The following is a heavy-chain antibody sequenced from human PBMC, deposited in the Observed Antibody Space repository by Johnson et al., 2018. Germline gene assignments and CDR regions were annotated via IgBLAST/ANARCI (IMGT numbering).Heavy chain of an antibody. V-gene: IGHV3-30-3*01. CDR2: ISYDGSNK. J-gene: IGHJ1*01. CDR1: GFTFSSYA. CDR3: ARDLSFPQH. D-gene: IGHD1-26*01. Sequence: QVQLVQSGGGVVQPGRSLRLSCAASGFTFSSYAMHWVRQAPGKGLEWVAVISYDGSNKYYADSVKGRFTISRDNSKNTLYLQMNSRRAEDTAVYYCARDLSFPQHWGQGTLVTVSS.